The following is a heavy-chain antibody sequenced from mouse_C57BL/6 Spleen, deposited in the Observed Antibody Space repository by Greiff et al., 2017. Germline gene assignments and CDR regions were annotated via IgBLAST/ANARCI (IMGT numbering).Heavy chain of an antibody. CDR1: GFTFSDYY. Sequence: EVQGVESGGGLVQPGGSLKLSCAASGFTFSDYYMYWVRQTPEKRLEWVAYISNGGGSTYYPDTVKGRFTISRDNAKNTLYLQMSRLKSEDTAMYYSARQGGLNYFDYWGQGTTLTVSS. CDR3: ARQGGLNYFDY. CDR2: ISNGGGST. V-gene: IGHV5-12*01. J-gene: IGHJ2*01.